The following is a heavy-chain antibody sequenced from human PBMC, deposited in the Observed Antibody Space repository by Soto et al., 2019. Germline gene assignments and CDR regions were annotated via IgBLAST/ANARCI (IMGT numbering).Heavy chain of an antibody. Sequence: QVQLVQSGAEVKTPGSSVKVSCKASGGTFSSYSINWVRQAPGQGLEWMGRLIPMFGTTDYAQRFQGRVTFTADESTSTASMEVTNLTSEDTAVYYCARASYCSSTSCLEDVWGQGTTVSVSS. D-gene: IGHD2-2*01. CDR1: GGTFSSYS. CDR2: LIPMFGTT. CDR3: ARASYCSSTSCLEDV. J-gene: IGHJ6*02. V-gene: IGHV1-69*18.